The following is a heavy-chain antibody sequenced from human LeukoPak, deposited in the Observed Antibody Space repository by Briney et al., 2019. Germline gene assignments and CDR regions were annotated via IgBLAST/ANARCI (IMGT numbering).Heavy chain of an antibody. CDR2: ISTGSSTT. CDR1: XXAFSTYX. Sequence: GGXLXLSCXASXXAFSTYXXNWVRQAPGKGLEWXSYISTGSSTTYYADSVKGRFTISRDNVENSLYLQMNSLRDEDTAVYYCARVAAGYSVNYFDYWGQGTLVTVSS. D-gene: IGHD4-23*01. V-gene: IGHV3-48*02. J-gene: IGHJ4*02. CDR3: ARVAAGYSVNYFDY.